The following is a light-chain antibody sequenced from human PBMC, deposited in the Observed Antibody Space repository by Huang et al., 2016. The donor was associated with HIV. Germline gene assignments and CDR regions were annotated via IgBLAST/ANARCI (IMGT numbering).Light chain of an antibody. Sequence: EIVLTQSPATRSMSPGQRATLSCRASQSVSRNLAWFQQKPGQAPRLLIYGASTRATGIPARFSGSGSGTEFTLTISSLQSEDFAVYYCQQYSNWPPMYTFGQGTKLEV. J-gene: IGKJ2*01. V-gene: IGKV3-15*01. CDR1: QSVSRN. CDR2: GAS. CDR3: QQYSNWPPMYT.